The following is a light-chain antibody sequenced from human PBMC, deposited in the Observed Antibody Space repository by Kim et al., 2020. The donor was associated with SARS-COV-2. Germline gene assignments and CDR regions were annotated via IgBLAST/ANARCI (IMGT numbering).Light chain of an antibody. V-gene: IGLV6-57*01. CDR1: SGSIASNY. J-gene: IGLJ3*02. CDR3: QSYDNNNRV. CDR2: EDN. Sequence: NFVLTQPHSVSESPGKTVTISCTRSSGSIASNYVQWYQQRPGSSPTTVIYEDNQRPSGVPDRFSGSIDSSSNSASLTISGLKTEDEADYYCQSYDNNNRVFGGGTQLTVL.